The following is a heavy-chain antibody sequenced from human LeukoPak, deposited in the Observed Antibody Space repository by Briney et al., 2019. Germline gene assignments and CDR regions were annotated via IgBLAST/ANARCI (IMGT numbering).Heavy chain of an antibody. V-gene: IGHV3-23*01. J-gene: IGHJ4*02. D-gene: IGHD4-17*01. CDR3: AKCFRTTVTTVDY. Sequence: GGSLRLSCAASGLTFSSYAMNWVRQAPGKGLEWVSAISASGASTSYADSVKGRFTITRDNSKNTLFMQMNSLRAEDTAIYYCAKCFRTTVTTVDYWGQGTLVTVSS. CDR2: ISASGAST. CDR1: GLTFSSYA.